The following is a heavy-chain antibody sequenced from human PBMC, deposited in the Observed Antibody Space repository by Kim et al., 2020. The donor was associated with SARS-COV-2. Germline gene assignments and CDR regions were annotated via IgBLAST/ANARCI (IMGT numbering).Heavy chain of an antibody. CDR3: ARHYYYYYGMDV. J-gene: IGHJ6*02. CDR1: GGSISSYY. V-gene: IGHV4-59*08. Sequence: SETLSLTCTVSGGSISSYYWSWIRQPPGKGLEWIGYIYYSGSTNYNPSLKSRVTISVDTSKNQFSLKLSSVTAADTAVYYCARHYYYYYGMDVWGQGTTVTVSS. CDR2: IYYSGST.